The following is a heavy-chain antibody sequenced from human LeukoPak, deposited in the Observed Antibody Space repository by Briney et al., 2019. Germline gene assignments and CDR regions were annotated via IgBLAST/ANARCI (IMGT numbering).Heavy chain of an antibody. CDR1: GGSISSTTYNTTYY. J-gene: IGHJ4*02. CDR3: ARHADSATYYSPFDH. CDR2: IYYSGRP. V-gene: IGHV4-39*01. D-gene: IGHD3-22*01. Sequence: SETLSLTCAVSGGSISSTTYNTTYYWGWIRQPPGKGLEFIGTIYYSGRPDYNPSLKSRVTISVDSSKNQISLKLTSVTAADTAVYYCARHADSATYYSPFDHWGQGTLVTVSS.